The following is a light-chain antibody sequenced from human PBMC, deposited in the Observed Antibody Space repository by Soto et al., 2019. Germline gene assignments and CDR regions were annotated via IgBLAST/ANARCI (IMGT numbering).Light chain of an antibody. CDR3: QQYASYSPT. V-gene: IGKV1-5*01. Sequence: DIQMTQSPSTLSASVGDRVAITCRASQSINNWLAWYQLKPGKAPKLLIYDASTLESGVPSRFSGSGSGTEFTLTISSLQPDDFATYYCQQYASYSPTFGQRSKVDI. CDR1: QSINNW. J-gene: IGKJ1*01. CDR2: DAS.